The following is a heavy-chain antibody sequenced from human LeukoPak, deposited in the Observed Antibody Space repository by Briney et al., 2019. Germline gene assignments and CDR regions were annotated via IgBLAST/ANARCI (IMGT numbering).Heavy chain of an antibody. CDR2: ISGSGGDT. Sequence: GGSLRLSCAASGFTFGSFAMNWVRHSPEKGLEWVASISGSGGDTYYADSVKGRFTISGDNSKNTLSLQLNSLRTEDSAVYYCARGVEYSGGWGYWGQGTQVTVSS. CDR1: GFTFGSFA. CDR3: ARGVEYSGGWGY. J-gene: IGHJ4*02. D-gene: IGHD6-19*01. V-gene: IGHV3-23*01.